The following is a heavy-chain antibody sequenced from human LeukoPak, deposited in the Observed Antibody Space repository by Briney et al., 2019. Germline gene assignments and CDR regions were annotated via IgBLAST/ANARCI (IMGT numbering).Heavy chain of an antibody. Sequence: GGSLRLSCAASGFTFSGFEMNWVRQAPGKGLEWVSSISSSSNYIFYADSVKGRFTISRDNAKNSLYLQINSLRAEDTAVYYCASYEGDYWGQGTLVTVSS. V-gene: IGHV3-21*01. D-gene: IGHD3-16*01. CDR2: ISSSSNYI. CDR1: GFTFSGFE. J-gene: IGHJ4*02. CDR3: ASYEGDY.